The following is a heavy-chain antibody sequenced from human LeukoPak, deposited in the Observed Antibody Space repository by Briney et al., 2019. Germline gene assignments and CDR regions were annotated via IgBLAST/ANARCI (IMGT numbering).Heavy chain of an antibody. D-gene: IGHD3-10*01. CDR1: GFTFSSYG. V-gene: IGHV3-30*03. J-gene: IGHJ4*02. CDR2: ISYDGSNK. Sequence: PGGSLRLSCAASGFTFSSYGMHWVRQAPGKGLEWVAVISYDGSNKYYADSVKGRFTISRDNAKNSLYLQMNSLRAEDTAIYYCARTFRGIDNWGQGTLVTVSS. CDR3: ARTFRGIDN.